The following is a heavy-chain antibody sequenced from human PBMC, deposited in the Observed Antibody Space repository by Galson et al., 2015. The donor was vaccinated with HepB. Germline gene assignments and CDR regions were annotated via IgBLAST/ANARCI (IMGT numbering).Heavy chain of an antibody. CDR1: GFTFSDYY. V-gene: IGHV3-11*05. CDR3: ARGVLWGLNWFDP. D-gene: IGHD1-26*01. Sequence: SLRLSCAASGFTFSDYYMSWIRQAPGKGLEWVSYISSSSSYTNYADSVKGRFTISRDNAKNSLYLQMNSLRAEDTAVYYCARGVLWGLNWFDPWGQGTLVTVSS. J-gene: IGHJ5*02. CDR2: ISSSSSYT.